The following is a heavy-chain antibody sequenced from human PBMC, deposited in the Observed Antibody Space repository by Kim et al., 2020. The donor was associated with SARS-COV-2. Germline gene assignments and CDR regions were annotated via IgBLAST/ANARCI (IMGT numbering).Heavy chain of an antibody. CDR3: ARDQRLGYYYYMDV. Sequence: GGSLRLSCAASGFTFSSYAMHWVRQAPGKGLEWVAVISYDGSNKYYADSVKGRFTISRDNSKNTLYLQMNSLRAEDTAVYYCARDQRLGYYYYMDVWGKGTTVTVSS. D-gene: IGHD6-19*01. V-gene: IGHV3-30-3*01. CDR1: GFTFSSYA. J-gene: IGHJ6*03. CDR2: ISYDGSNK.